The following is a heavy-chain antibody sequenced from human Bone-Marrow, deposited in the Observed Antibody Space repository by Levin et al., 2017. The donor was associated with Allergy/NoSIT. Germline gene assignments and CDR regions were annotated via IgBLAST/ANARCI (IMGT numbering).Heavy chain of an antibody. CDR1: GVSVSDYY. Sequence: PSETLSLTCTVSGVSVSDYYWSWIRQPPGKGLEWIGYISYTGSTNFNPSLKSRVSISVDTSKNQFSLNLNSVTAADTAVYFCARDLIPVNFAFDIWGPGTMLTVSS. D-gene: IGHD3-16*01. CDR3: ARDLIPVNFAFDI. J-gene: IGHJ3*02. CDR2: ISYTGST. V-gene: IGHV4-59*02.